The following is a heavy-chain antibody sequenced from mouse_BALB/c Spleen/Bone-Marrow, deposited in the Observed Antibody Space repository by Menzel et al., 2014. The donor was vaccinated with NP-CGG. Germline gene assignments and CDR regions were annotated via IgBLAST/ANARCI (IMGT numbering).Heavy chain of an antibody. Sequence: EVQLQQSGPELVKPGTSVKVSCKASGYAFTSYNIYWVKQSHGKSLEWIGYFDPYNGGTDYNQKFRGKATLTVDKSSSTAYMHHNSMTSEDSAVYYFGRSGYGDYWGQGTTLTVSS. D-gene: IGHD2-14*01. V-gene: IGHV1S135*01. J-gene: IGHJ2*01. CDR2: FDPYNGGT. CDR1: GYAFTSYN. CDR3: GRSGYGDY.